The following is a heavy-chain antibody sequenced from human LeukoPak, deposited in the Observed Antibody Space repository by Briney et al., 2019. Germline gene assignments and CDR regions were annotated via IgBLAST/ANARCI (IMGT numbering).Heavy chain of an antibody. CDR2: IKQDGSEK. CDR1: VFTFSSYW. J-gene: IGHJ4*02. Sequence: GGSLRLSCAASVFTFSSYWKSWVRQAPGKGLEWVANIKQDGSEKYYVDSVKGRFTISRDNAKNSLYLQMNSLRAEDTAVYYCARIRYYYGSGSYSFDYWGQGSLVTVSS. D-gene: IGHD3-10*01. CDR3: ARIRYYYGSGSYSFDY. V-gene: IGHV3-7*01.